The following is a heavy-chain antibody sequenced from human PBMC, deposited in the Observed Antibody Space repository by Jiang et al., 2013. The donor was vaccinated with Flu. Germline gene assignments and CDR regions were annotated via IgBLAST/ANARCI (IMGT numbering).Heavy chain of an antibody. Sequence: EWMGWMNPNSGNTGYAQKFQGRVTMTRNTSISTAYMELSSLRSEDTAVYYCARVGCSGGSCYWFDPWGQGTLVTVSS. CDR3: ARVGCSGGSCYWFDP. J-gene: IGHJ5*02. D-gene: IGHD2-15*01. CDR2: MNPNSGNT. V-gene: IGHV1-8*01.